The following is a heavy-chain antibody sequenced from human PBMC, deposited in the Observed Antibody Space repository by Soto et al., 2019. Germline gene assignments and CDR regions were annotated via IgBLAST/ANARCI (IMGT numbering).Heavy chain of an antibody. CDR1: GFTFSSYA. CDR3: VHESYFYSAWR. V-gene: IGHV3-30*09. Sequence: PGGSLRLSCAASGFTFSSYAMHWVRQAPGKGLEWVAAISFDGSKKYYADSVKGRFALSRDDLQSTLQLQMNSLQTDDTGVYYCVHESYFYSAWRWGQGTPVTVSS. CDR2: ISFDGSKK. D-gene: IGHD6-19*01. J-gene: IGHJ4*02.